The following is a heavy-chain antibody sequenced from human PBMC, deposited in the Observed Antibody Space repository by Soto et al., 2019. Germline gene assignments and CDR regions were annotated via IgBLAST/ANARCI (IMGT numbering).Heavy chain of an antibody. Sequence: ASVKVSCKASGYIFITYGISWVRQAPGQGLEWMGRISPYNGNTNYAQNLQGRVTMTTDTSTSTAYMELRSLRSDDTAVYYCATIRGWLVPYFDYWGQGTLVTVSS. CDR1: GYIFITYG. J-gene: IGHJ4*02. D-gene: IGHD6-19*01. CDR2: ISPYNGNT. CDR3: ATIRGWLVPYFDY. V-gene: IGHV1-18*01.